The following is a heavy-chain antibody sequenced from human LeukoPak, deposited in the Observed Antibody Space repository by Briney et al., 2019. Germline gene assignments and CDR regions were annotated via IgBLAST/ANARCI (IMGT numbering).Heavy chain of an antibody. CDR2: SIPILGTA. CDR1: GGTFSSYA. CDR3: AREGGSNQALDY. D-gene: IGHD5-24*01. J-gene: IGHJ4*02. V-gene: IGHV1-69*11. Sequence: SVKVSCKASGGTFSSYAISWVRRAPGQGLEWMGRSIPILGTANYAQKYQGRVTITTDESTSTAYKVLSSLRSEDTAVYYYAREGGSNQALDYWGQGTLVTVSS.